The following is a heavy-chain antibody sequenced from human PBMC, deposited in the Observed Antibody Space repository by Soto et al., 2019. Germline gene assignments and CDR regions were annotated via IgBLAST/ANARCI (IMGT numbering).Heavy chain of an antibody. D-gene: IGHD6-19*01. CDR1: GFNFNKYA. CDR3: AKADGQQWLLPHLEN. Sequence: EVQLLESGGGLVRPGESLRLSCAASGFNFNKYAMSWVRQAPGAGLEWVSGISCCGGTASYADSVKGRFTIARDDAKNILYLDMNSLRVEDTAEYYCAKADGQQWLLPHLENWGRGTLVTVS. J-gene: IGHJ4*02. V-gene: IGHV3-23*01. CDR2: ISCCGGTA.